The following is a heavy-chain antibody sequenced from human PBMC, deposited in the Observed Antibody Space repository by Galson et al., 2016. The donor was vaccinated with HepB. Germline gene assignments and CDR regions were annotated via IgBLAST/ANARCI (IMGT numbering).Heavy chain of an antibody. CDR3: ARHSSYYGNFDY. Sequence: ETLSLTCTVSGGSISSSGYYWGWIRQPPGKGLEWIGSIYYSGSTYYNPSLKSRVTISVDTSKNQFSLNLSSVTAADTAVYYCARHSSYYGNFDYWGQGTLVTVSS. CDR1: GGSISSSGYY. CDR2: IYYSGST. J-gene: IGHJ4*02. V-gene: IGHV4-39*01. D-gene: IGHD2-15*01.